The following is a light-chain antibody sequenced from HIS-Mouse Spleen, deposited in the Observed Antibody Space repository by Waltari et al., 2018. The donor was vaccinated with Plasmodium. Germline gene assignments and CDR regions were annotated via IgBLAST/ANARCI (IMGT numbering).Light chain of an antibody. Sequence: DIQMTQSPSSLSASVGDRVTITCRASQSISSYLNWYQQKPGKAPNLLIYAASSLQSGVPSRFSGSGSGTDFTLTISSLQPEDFATYYCQQRSNWPSLTFGGGTKVEIK. J-gene: IGKJ4*01. CDR1: QSISSY. V-gene: IGKV1-39*01. CDR3: QQRSNWPSLT. CDR2: AAS.